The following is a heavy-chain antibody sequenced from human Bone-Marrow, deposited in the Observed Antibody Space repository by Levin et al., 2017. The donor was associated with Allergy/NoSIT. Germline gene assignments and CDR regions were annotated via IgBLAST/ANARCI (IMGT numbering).Heavy chain of an antibody. V-gene: IGHV3-9*01. Sequence: GGSLRLSCAGSVFTFDVLVMPWVRQAPGKGLEWVAGIHWHRNSLGSADSVPGRFTMSRDYAEKSLNLQMPSLRAEDTAFYDCARSPGGGDYLSNIDDGGQGTRVTVSS. CDR3: ARSPGGGDYLSNIDD. D-gene: IGHD3-22*01. CDR1: VFTFDVLV. CDR2: IHWHRNSL. J-gene: IGHJ4*02.